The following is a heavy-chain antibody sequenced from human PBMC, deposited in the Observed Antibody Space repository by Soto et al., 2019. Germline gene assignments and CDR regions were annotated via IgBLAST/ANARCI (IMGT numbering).Heavy chain of an antibody. V-gene: IGHV2-5*01. CDR1: GFSLSTTGVG. J-gene: IGHJ6*02. Sequence: SGPTLVNPTQTLTLTCTFSGFSLSTTGVGVGWIRQPPGKALEWLALVYWNDDKRFSPSLKSRLTITKDSFKNQVVLTMTNMGPVDTATYFCARIFDNSGYSFHGMDVWGQGATVTVSS. CDR2: VYWNDDK. CDR3: ARIFDNSGYSFHGMDV. D-gene: IGHD3-22*01.